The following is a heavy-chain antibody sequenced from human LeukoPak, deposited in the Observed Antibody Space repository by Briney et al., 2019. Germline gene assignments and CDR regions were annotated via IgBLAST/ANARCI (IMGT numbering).Heavy chain of an antibody. CDR3: ARDFRAAMVSDWFDP. V-gene: IGHV4-59*01. CDR2: IYYSGST. Sequence: SETLSLTCTVSGDSINSYYWSWIRQPPGKGLEWIGYIYYSGSTNYNPSLKSRVTISVDTSKNQFSLKLSSVTAADTAVYYCARDFRAAMVSDWFDPWGQGTLVTVSS. CDR1: GDSINSYY. D-gene: IGHD5-18*01. J-gene: IGHJ5*02.